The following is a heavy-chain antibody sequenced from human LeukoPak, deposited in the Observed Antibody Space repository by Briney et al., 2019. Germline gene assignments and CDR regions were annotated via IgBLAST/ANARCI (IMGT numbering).Heavy chain of an antibody. V-gene: IGHV4-34*01. J-gene: IGHJ4*02. Sequence: SETLSLTCAVYGGSFSGYYWSWIRQPPGKGLEWMGEINDSGSTNYNPSLKSRVTISVDTSKNQVSLKLSSVTAADTAVYYCARGGHYDYVWGSYRYPGFYYWGQGTLVTVSS. CDR2: INDSGST. CDR1: GGSFSGYY. CDR3: ARGGHYDYVWGSYRYPGFYY. D-gene: IGHD3-16*02.